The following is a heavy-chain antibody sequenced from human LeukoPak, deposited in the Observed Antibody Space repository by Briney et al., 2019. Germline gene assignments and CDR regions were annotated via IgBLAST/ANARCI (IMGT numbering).Heavy chain of an antibody. D-gene: IGHD3-3*01. V-gene: IGHV1-46*01. Sequence: ASVKVSCKASGYTFTSYYMHWARQAPGQGLEWMGIINPSGGSTSYAQKFQGRVTMTRDTSTSTVYMELSSLRSEDTAVCYCARSPRDFWSGYFYYFDYWGQGTLVTVSS. CDR2: INPSGGST. CDR3: ARSPRDFWSGYFYYFDY. J-gene: IGHJ4*02. CDR1: GYTFTSYY.